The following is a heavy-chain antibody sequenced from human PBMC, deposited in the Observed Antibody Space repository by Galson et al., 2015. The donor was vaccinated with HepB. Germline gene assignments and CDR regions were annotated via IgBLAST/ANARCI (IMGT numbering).Heavy chain of an antibody. Sequence: QSGAEVKKPGESLRISCKGSGYSFTSYWISWVRQMPGKGLEWMGRIDPSDSYTNYSPSFQGHVTISADKSISTAYLQWSSLKASDTAMYYCARLGIAVAGPNDAFDIWGQGTMVTVSS. J-gene: IGHJ3*02. CDR1: GYSFTSYW. V-gene: IGHV5-10-1*01. CDR2: IDPSDSYT. CDR3: ARLGIAVAGPNDAFDI. D-gene: IGHD6-19*01.